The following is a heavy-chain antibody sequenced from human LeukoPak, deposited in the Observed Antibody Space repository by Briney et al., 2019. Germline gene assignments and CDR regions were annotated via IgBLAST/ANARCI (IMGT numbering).Heavy chain of an antibody. V-gene: IGHV4-39*01. J-gene: IGHJ4*02. CDR3: AKELRIPALADTGDY. D-gene: IGHD6-19*01. Sequence: SETLSLTCTVTGGSISNSNYYWGWVRQPPGNGLEWIGTIYYNGATQYNPSLKSRVAISVDTSKNQFSLRLTSVTATDAAMYYCAKELRIPALADTGDYWGQGTPVTVSS. CDR2: IYYNGAT. CDR1: GGSISNSNYY.